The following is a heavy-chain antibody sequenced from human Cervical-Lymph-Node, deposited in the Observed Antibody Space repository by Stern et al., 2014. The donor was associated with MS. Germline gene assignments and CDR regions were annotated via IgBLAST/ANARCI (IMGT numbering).Heavy chain of an antibody. J-gene: IGHJ6*02. D-gene: IGHD4-17*01. CDR2: ISPGDTDT. Sequence: EVQLVESGADVKKPGESLKISCKGNGYTFTMYCIGWVRQAPGKGLEWMGMISPGDTDTRYTPSFQGRITISADQSTTIPYLRSSSLKASDSAIYYCVRPLDYGDLYGMNVWGQGTTVTVSS. CDR1: GYTFTMYC. V-gene: IGHV5-51*01. CDR3: VRPLDYGDLYGMNV.